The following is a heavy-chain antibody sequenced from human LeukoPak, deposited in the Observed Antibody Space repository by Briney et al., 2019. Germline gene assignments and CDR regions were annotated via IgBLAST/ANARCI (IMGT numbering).Heavy chain of an antibody. CDR2: ISGSGGST. Sequence: GGSLRLSCAASGFTFSSYGMTWVRQAPGKGLEWVSAISGSGGSTYYADSVKGRSTISRDNSKNTLYLQMNSLRAEDTAVYYCAKFGLAGSGRYHDAFDIWGQGTMVTVSS. J-gene: IGHJ3*02. CDR1: GFTFSSYG. CDR3: AKFGLAGSGRYHDAFDI. V-gene: IGHV3-23*01. D-gene: IGHD3-10*01.